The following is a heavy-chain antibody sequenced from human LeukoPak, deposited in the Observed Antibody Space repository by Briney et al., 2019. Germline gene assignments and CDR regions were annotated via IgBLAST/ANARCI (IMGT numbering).Heavy chain of an antibody. CDR2: IYYSGST. D-gene: IGHD3-10*01. CDR3: ATQEFYGSGSYFLE. V-gene: IGHV4-59*08. J-gene: IGHJ4*02. CDR1: GGSISSYY. Sequence: SETLSLTCTVSGGSISSYYWSWIRQPPGKGLEWIGYIYYSGSTNYIPSLKSRVTISVDTSKNQFSLKLSSVTAADTAVYYCATQEFYGSGSYFLEWGQGTLVTVSS.